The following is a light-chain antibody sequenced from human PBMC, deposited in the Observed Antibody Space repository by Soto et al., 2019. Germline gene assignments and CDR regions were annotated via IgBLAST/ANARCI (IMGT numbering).Light chain of an antibody. CDR2: DTS. V-gene: IGLV7-46*01. J-gene: IGLJ7*01. CDR1: TGAVTSGHY. CDR3: LLSYSDARPV. Sequence: QAVVTQEPSLTVSPGGTVTLTCGSSTGAVTSGHYPYWFQQKPGQAPRTLIYDTSNKHSWTPARFSGSLLGGKAALTLSGAQHEDEAEYYCLLSYSDARPVFGGGTQLTVL.